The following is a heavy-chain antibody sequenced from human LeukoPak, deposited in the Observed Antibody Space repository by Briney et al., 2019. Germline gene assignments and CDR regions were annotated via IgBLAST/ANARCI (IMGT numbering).Heavy chain of an antibody. D-gene: IGHD3-3*01. CDR3: ARRPRFTIFGVVKRGFDP. J-gene: IGHJ5*02. Sequence: PSETLSLTRAVYGGSFSGYYWSWIRQPPGKGLEWIGEINHSGSTNYNPSLKSRVTISVDTSKNQFSLKLSSVTAADTAVYYCARRPRFTIFGVVKRGFDPWGQGTLVTVSS. V-gene: IGHV4-34*01. CDR2: INHSGST. CDR1: GGSFSGYY.